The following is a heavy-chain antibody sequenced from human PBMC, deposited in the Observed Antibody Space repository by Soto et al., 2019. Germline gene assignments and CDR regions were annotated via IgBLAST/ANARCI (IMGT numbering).Heavy chain of an antibody. J-gene: IGHJ4*02. CDR3: ARAHIVVVTDFDR. Sequence: QVQLVQSGAEVKKPGASLKVSCKASGYTFTTYGLTWVRQAPGQGLEWMGWINGYNGKTKYAQNFQCRLTMTTDTSTTTAYMELRSLRSDDTAVYFCARAHIVVVTDFDRWGQGTLVTVSS. D-gene: IGHD2-21*02. CDR2: INGYNGKT. V-gene: IGHV1-18*01. CDR1: GYTFTTYG.